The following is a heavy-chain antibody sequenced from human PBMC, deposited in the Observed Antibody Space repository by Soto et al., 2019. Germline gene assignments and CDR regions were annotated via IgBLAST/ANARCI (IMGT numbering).Heavy chain of an antibody. D-gene: IGHD6-6*01. Sequence: QVQLQESGPGLVKPSQTLSLTCTVSGGSISSGDYYWSWIRQPPGKGLEWIGYIYHSGSTYYNPSLTSRVTISVDTSKNQFSLKLSSVTAAATAVYSCARERPDGARLDPWGQGTLVTVSS. CDR2: IYHSGST. CDR3: ARERPDGARLDP. V-gene: IGHV4-30-4*01. J-gene: IGHJ5*02. CDR1: GGSISSGDYY.